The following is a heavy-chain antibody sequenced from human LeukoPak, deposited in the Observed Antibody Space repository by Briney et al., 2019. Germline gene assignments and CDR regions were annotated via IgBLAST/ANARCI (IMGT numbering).Heavy chain of an antibody. D-gene: IGHD2-2*02. V-gene: IGHV1-46*01. CDR3: ARGDIVVVPAAILMYYYYMDV. J-gene: IGHJ6*03. CDR1: GYTFTSYY. CDR2: INPSGGST. Sequence: ASVKVSCKASGYTFTSYYMHWVRQAPGQGLEWMGIINPSGGSTSYAQKFQGRVTMTRDTSTSTVYMEPSSLRSEDTAVYYCARGDIVVVPAAILMYYYYMDVWGKGTTVTVSS.